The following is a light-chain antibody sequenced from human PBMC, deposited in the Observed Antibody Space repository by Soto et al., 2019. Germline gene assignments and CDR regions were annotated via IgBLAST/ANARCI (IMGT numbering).Light chain of an antibody. CDR3: QQYGNSPIT. CDR1: QSITY. CDR2: GAS. V-gene: IGKV3-20*01. Sequence: EIVLTQSPGTLSLSPGERATLSCRASQSITYIAWYQQKPGQAPRLLIYGASTRTTGIPARFSGSGSETEFTLTISRPEPEDFAVYYCQQYGNSPITFGQGTQLEIK. J-gene: IGKJ5*01.